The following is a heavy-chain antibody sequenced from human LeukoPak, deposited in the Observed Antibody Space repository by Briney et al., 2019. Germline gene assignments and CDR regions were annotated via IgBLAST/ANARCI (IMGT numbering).Heavy chain of an antibody. CDR2: MNPNSGNT. CDR1: GYTFTSYD. J-gene: IGHJ4*02. V-gene: IGHV1-8*02. CDR3: ATPPLGYCSGGSCYLDY. Sequence: GASVKVSCKASGYTFTSYDINWVRQATGQGLEWMGWMNPNSGNTGYAQKFQGRVTMTEDTSTDTAYMELSSLRSEDTAVYYCATPPLGYCSGGSCYLDYWGQGTLVTVSS. D-gene: IGHD2-15*01.